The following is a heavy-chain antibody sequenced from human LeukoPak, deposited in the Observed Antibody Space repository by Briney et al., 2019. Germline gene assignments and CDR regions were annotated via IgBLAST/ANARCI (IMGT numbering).Heavy chain of an antibody. Sequence: PGRSLRLSCAASGFSFSSYWMSWVRQAPGKGLEWVANIMQDGSGKYYVDSVKGRFTISRDNAKNSRYLQMNDLRAEDTAIYYCATDSFSFGDLNPGPWGQGTLVTVTS. V-gene: IGHV3-7*01. CDR2: IMQDGSGK. CDR3: ATDSFSFGDLNPGP. D-gene: IGHD3-16*01. CDR1: GFSFSSYW. J-gene: IGHJ5*02.